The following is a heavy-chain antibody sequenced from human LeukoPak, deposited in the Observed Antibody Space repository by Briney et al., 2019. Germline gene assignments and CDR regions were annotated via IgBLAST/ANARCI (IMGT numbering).Heavy chain of an antibody. J-gene: IGHJ4*02. D-gene: IGHD2-15*01. Sequence: GASVKVSCKASGGTFSSYAISWVRQAPGQGLEWMGRIIPIFGTTNYAQKFQGRVTITADKSTSTAYMDLSSLRSEDTAVYYCARGTDCGGGSCYPYFDNWGQGTLVTVSS. V-gene: IGHV1-69*06. CDR1: GGTFSSYA. CDR3: ARGTDCGGGSCYPYFDN. CDR2: IIPIFGTT.